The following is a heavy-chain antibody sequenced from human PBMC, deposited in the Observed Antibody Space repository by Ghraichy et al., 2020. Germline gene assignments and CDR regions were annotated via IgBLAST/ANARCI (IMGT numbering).Heavy chain of an antibody. J-gene: IGHJ4*02. CDR1: GFSFSSYS. Sequence: GGSLRLSCAASGFSFSSYSMNWVRQVPGKGLEWVSSIDSTSGFIYYPDSLKGRFTISRDNAKNSLYLQMNSLRVEDTAVYYCARSGITGTKEGFEYWGQGTPVTVSS. CDR2: IDSTSGFI. D-gene: IGHD1/OR15-1a*01. CDR3: ARSGITGTKEGFEY. V-gene: IGHV3-21*01.